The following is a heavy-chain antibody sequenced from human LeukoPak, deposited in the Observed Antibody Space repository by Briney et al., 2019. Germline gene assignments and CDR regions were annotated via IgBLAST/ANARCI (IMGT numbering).Heavy chain of an antibody. CDR3: AKVRNNYNSPFQA. D-gene: IGHD4-4*01. CDR1: GFTFDDYG. J-gene: IGHJ5*01. V-gene: IGHV3-20*04. Sequence: GGCLRLSCAPSGFTFDDYGMSWVRQAPGKGLGWVSGINWNGGSTGYADSVKGRFTISRDNAKNSLYLQMNSVRAEDPALYYCAKVRNNYNSPFQAWGQGTLVTVSS. CDR2: INWNGGST.